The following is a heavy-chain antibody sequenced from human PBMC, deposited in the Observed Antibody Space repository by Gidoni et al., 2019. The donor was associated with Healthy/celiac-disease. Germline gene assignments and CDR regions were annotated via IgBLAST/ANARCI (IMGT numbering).Heavy chain of an antibody. Sequence: QVQLVQSGAEVKKPGSSVKVSCKASGGTFSSYAISWVRQAPGQGLEWMGGIIPIFGTANYEQKFQGRVTITADKSTSTAYMELSSLRSEDTAVYYCARVTGYCTNGVCYIRNWYFDLWGRGTLVTVSS. CDR2: IIPIFGTA. CDR1: GGTFSSYA. D-gene: IGHD2-8*01. V-gene: IGHV1-69*06. J-gene: IGHJ2*01. CDR3: ARVTGYCTNGVCYIRNWYFDL.